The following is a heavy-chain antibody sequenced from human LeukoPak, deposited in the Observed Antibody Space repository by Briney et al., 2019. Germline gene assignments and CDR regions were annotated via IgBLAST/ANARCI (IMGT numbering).Heavy chain of an antibody. J-gene: IGHJ6*03. CDR3: ARETYYYYMDV. CDR1: GGSISSGGYY. CDR2: IYYSGST. Sequence: SQTLSLTCTVSGGSISSGGYYWSWIRQHLGKGLEWIGYIYYSGSTYYNPSLKSRVTISVDTSKSQFSLKLSSVTAADTAVYYCARETYYYYMDVWGKGTTVTVSS. V-gene: IGHV4-31*03.